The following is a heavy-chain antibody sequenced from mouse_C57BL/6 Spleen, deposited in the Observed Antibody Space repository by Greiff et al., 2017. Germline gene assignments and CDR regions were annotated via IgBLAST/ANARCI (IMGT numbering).Heavy chain of an antibody. CDR1: GYSITSDY. J-gene: IGHJ4*01. V-gene: IGHV3-8*01. CDR3: ARYKYYGSSPYYAMDY. Sequence: VQLKESGPGLAKPSQTLSLTCSVTGYSITSDYWNWIRKFPGNKLEYMGYISYSGSTYYNPSLKSRISITRDISKNQYYLQLNSVTTEDTATYYGARYKYYGSSPYYAMDYWGQGTSVTVSS. D-gene: IGHD1-1*01. CDR2: ISYSGST.